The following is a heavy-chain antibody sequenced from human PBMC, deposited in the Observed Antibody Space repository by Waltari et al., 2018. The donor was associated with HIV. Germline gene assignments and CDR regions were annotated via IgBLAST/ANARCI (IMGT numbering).Heavy chain of an antibody. Sequence: QVQLVQSGAEVKKPGASVKVSCRASGINFNADAVHWVRQAPGQGLEWLGSINVGTIFSRDSQMFQGRLTFTRDTSETTIFMELRSLKSEDTAVYFCAGGSAWLVNVLEIWGQGTLVTVSS. J-gene: IGHJ4*02. CDR1: GINFNADA. CDR3: AGGSAWLVNVLEI. V-gene: IGHV1-3*01. CDR2: INVGTIFS. D-gene: IGHD5-12*01.